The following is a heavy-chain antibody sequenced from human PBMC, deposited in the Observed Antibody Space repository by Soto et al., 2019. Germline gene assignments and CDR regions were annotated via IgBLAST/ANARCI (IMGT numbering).Heavy chain of an antibody. V-gene: IGHV1-46*01. CDR2: INPSGGST. CDR1: GYTFTSYY. J-gene: IGHJ6*02. CDR3: ARGPSLEWLLYGSVYYYYGMDV. D-gene: IGHD3-3*01. Sequence: ASVKVSCKASGYTFTSYYMHWVRQAPGQGLEWMGIINPSGGSTSYAQKFQGRVTMTRDTSTSTVYMELSSLRSEDTAVYYCARGPSLEWLLYGSVYYYYGMDVCGQGTTLTVSS.